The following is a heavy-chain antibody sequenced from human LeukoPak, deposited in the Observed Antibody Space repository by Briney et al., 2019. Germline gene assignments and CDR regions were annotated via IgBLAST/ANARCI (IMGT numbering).Heavy chain of an antibody. CDR3: ARGGVDSGRYFAY. D-gene: IGHD1-26*01. V-gene: IGHV1-2*02. J-gene: IGHJ4*02. Sequence: EGSVKVSCKASGYSFTGFYIHWVRQAPGQGLERVAWINPNSAASNYVENVKGRFTTTRDMSITTACMEVTPLRYADTALYYCARGGVDSGRYFAYGGQGTLVTVSS. CDR1: GYSFTGFY. CDR2: INPNSAAS.